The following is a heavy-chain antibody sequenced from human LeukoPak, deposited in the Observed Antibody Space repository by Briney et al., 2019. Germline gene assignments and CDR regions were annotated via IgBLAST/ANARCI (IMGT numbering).Heavy chain of an antibody. V-gene: IGHV5-51*01. Sequence: GESLKISCKGSGYSFTSYWIGWVRQMPGKGLEWMGITYPGDSDTRYSPSFQGQVTISADKSISTAYLQWSSLKASDTAMTYCAGLSYEGLNWFDPWGQGTLVTVSS. CDR1: GYSFTSYW. J-gene: IGHJ5*02. D-gene: IGHD5-18*01. CDR2: TYPGDSDT. CDR3: AGLSYEGLNWFDP.